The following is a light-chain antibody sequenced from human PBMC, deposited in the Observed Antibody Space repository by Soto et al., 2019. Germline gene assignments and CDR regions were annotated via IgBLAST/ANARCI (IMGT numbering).Light chain of an antibody. J-gene: IGLJ1*01. Sequence: QSVLTQPASVPGSPGQSITISCTGTSSDVGGYNYVSWYRQHPGKAPKLMIYEVRNRPSGVSNRFSGSKSGNTASLTISGLQAEDEADYYCSSYTRSSTLSFGIGTKVTVL. CDR2: EVR. CDR1: SSDVGGYNY. CDR3: SSYTRSSTLS. V-gene: IGLV2-14*01.